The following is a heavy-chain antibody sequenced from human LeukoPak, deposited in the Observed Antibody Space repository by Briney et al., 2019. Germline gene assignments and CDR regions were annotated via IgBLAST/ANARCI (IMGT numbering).Heavy chain of an antibody. CDR1: GYTFTTYG. CDR2: INPYNGNT. D-gene: IGHD2-2*02. V-gene: IGHV1-18*01. J-gene: IGHJ4*02. Sequence: ASVKVSCKASGYTFTTYGITWVRQAPGQGLEWMGWINPYNGNTNYAQRLQGRVTMTTDTSTSTAHMELRSLKSDDTAVYYCARGLYGDYVDYWGQGTLVTVSS. CDR3: ARGLYGDYVDY.